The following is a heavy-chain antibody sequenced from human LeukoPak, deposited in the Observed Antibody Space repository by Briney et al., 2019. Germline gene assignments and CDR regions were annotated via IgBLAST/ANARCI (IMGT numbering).Heavy chain of an antibody. CDR2: INHSGST. J-gene: IGHJ5*01. CDR1: GGSFSGYY. CDR3: ARDPDSDNAWGWFDS. V-gene: IGHV4-34*01. D-gene: IGHD3-16*01. Sequence: SETLSLTCAVYGGSFSGYYWSWIRQPPGKGLEWIGEINHSGSTNYNPSLKSRVTISVDTSKNQFSLKLSSVTAADTAVYYCARDPDSDNAWGWFDSWGQGTVVTVSS.